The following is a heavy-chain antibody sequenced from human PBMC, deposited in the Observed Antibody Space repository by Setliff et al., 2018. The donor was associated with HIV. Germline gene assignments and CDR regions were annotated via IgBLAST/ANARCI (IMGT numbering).Heavy chain of an antibody. CDR3: ARGQDLGATWTGYYYYYMDV. J-gene: IGHJ6*03. D-gene: IGHD1-26*01. V-gene: IGHV4-34*01. Sequence: SESLSLTCAVYVGSFSGHYWIWIRQPPGKGLEWIGETNPSGSTKYNPSLKSRVTISVDRSKNQFSLKLTSVTAADTAVYYCARGQDLGATWTGYYYYYMDVWGKGTTVTVSS. CDR2: TNPSGST. CDR1: VGSFSGHY.